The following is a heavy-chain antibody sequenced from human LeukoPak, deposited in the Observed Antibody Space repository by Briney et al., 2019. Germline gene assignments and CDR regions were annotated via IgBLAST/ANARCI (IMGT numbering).Heavy chain of an antibody. CDR3: ARAYDSSGYWPEYFHH. Sequence: GGSLRLSCAASGFAVSNNYMSWVRQAPGKGLEWVSIIYGGGSTYYADSVNGRFTISRHNSKNTLFLQMNSLRTEDTAVYYCARAYDSSGYWPEYFHHRGQGTLVTVSS. J-gene: IGHJ1*01. CDR2: IYGGGST. D-gene: IGHD3-22*01. V-gene: IGHV3-53*04. CDR1: GFAVSNNY.